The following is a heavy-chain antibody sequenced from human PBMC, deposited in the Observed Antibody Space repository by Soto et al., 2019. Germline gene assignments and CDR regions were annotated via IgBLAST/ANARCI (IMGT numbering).Heavy chain of an antibody. J-gene: IGHJ4*02. V-gene: IGHV4-30-2*01. CDR1: GDSITTDGYS. D-gene: IGHD1-26*01. Sequence: SETLSLTCNVSGDSITTDGYSWSWIRQPPGKGLEWIGYIYHTGTAYHNPSLKSRVTLSVDRSKNQFSLSLSSMTAADTAVYYCAREAWERSFDFWGQGTLVTVSS. CDR2: IYHTGTA. CDR3: AREAWERSFDF.